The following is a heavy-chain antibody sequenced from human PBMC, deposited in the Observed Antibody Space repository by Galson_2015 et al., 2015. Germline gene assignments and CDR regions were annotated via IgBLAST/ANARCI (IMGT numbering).Heavy chain of an antibody. D-gene: IGHD3-10*01. CDR2: IHRSGST. CDR3: SRGGGIGVGHN. CDR1: GGSISSSTY. V-gene: IGHV4-39*01. Sequence: ETLSLTCTVSGGSISSSTYWDWIRPPPGKGLEWVGTIHRSGSTYSNPSLNSRVTGSVDTSRNQISLKLASVTAAATAVSYCSRGGGIGVGHNWGQGTLVTVSS. J-gene: IGHJ4*02.